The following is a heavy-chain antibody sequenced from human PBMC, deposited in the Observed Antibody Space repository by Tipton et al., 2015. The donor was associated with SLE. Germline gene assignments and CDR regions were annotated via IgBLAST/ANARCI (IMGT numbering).Heavy chain of an antibody. CDR1: GFTFSNYW. CDR3: ARVPRPDSSGSPLGY. D-gene: IGHD3-22*01. J-gene: IGHJ4*02. Sequence: SLRLSCVGYGFTFSNYWMHWVRQVPGKGRVWVSRINSDGTGTKYVDSVKGRFSISRDNARSTLYLQMNSLRADDTAVYYCARVPRPDSSGSPLGYWGQGTLVTVSS. CDR2: INSDGTGT. V-gene: IGHV3-74*01.